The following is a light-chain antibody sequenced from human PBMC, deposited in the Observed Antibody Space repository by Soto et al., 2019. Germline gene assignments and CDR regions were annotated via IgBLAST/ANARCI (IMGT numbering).Light chain of an antibody. CDR1: QSVSSSY. Sequence: EIVLTRSPGTLSLSPGEGATLSCRASQSVSSSYLAWYQHKPGQAPRLLIYGASSRATGIPDRFSGGGSGTDFALTISRLEPEDFAVYYCQQYDNSPWTFGQGTKVEIK. CDR3: QQYDNSPWT. CDR2: GAS. V-gene: IGKV3-20*01. J-gene: IGKJ1*01.